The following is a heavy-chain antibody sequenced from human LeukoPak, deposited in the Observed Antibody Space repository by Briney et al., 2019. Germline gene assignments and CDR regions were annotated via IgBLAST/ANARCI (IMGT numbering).Heavy chain of an antibody. Sequence: GGSLRLSCTASGFTFGDYAMSWFRQAPGKGLEWVSYISGSGSSIYYADSVEGRFTISRDNAKHSLYLQMNSLRAEDTAVYYCARDDVLSLGISFDLWGRGTLVTVSS. J-gene: IGHJ2*01. CDR3: ARDDVLSLGISFDL. CDR2: ISGSGSSI. D-gene: IGHD3-10*02. CDR1: GFTFGDYA. V-gene: IGHV3-48*03.